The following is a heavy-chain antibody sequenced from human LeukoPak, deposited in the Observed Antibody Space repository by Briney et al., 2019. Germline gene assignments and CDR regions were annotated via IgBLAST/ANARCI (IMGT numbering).Heavy chain of an antibody. V-gene: IGHV3-7*01. Sequence: GGSLRLSCAASGFTFTTSWMSWVRQAPGKGLEWVANIKQDGSQGYYVDSVKGRFTISRDNTKNSLYLQMNSLRAEDTAVYYCARAMFNNGWYPDYFDYWGQGTLVTVSP. J-gene: IGHJ4*02. CDR3: ARAMFNNGWYPDYFDY. D-gene: IGHD6-19*01. CDR1: GFTFTTSW. CDR2: IKQDGSQG.